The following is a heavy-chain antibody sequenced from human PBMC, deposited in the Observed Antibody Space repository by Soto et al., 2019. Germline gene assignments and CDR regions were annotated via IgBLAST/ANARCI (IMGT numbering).Heavy chain of an antibody. CDR3: ARRSNHSQYYYYMDV. Sequence: SETLSLTCTVSGGSISSSSYYWGWIRQPPGKGLEWIGSIYYSGSTYYNPSLKSRVTISVDTSKNHFSLKLSSVTAADTAVYYSARRSNHSQYYYYMDVWGKGTTVTVSS. V-gene: IGHV4-39*02. CDR2: IYYSGST. CDR1: GGSISSSSYY. J-gene: IGHJ6*03. D-gene: IGHD5-18*01.